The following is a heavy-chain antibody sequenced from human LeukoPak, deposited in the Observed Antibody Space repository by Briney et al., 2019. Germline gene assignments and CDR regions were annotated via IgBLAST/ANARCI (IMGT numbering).Heavy chain of an antibody. CDR1: GYTFTSYD. J-gene: IGHJ3*02. V-gene: IGHV1-8*01. CDR2: MNPNSGNT. Sequence: ASVKVSCKASGYTFTSYDINWVRQATGQGLEWMGWMNPNSGNTGYAQKFQGRVTMTRNTSISTAYMELSSLRSEDTAVYYCARDSPAEGDAFDIWGQGTMVTVSS. CDR3: ARDSPAEGDAFDI.